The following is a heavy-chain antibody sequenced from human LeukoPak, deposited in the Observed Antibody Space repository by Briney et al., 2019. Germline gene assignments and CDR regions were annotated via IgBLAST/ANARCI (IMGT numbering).Heavy chain of an antibody. CDR1: GGSFGRYY. V-gene: IGHV4-59*08. CDR2: IYYSGST. D-gene: IGHD6-13*01. Sequence: SETLSLICTVSGGSFGRYYWCWLRQPPGKGLEWIWYIYYSGSTNYNPSLKSRVTISVDTSKNQFSLKLSSVTAADTAVYYCATQYSSSWAFFDYWGQGTLVTVSS. J-gene: IGHJ4*02. CDR3: ATQYSSSWAFFDY.